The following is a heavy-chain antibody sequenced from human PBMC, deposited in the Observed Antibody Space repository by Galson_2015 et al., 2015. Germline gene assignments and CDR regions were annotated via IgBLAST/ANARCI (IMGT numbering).Heavy chain of an antibody. CDR1: GGSISNLDYF. CDR3: ARHIRLVGATGRDY. V-gene: IGHV4-39*01. D-gene: IGHD1-26*01. CDR2: VYSNGGS. J-gene: IGHJ4*02. Sequence: SETLSLTCTVSGGSISNLDYFWGWFRQPPEKGLEWIGSVYSNGGSYHNPSLKSRVTLSVDTSKNECSLKLASVTVADTAVYFCARHIRLVGATGRDYWGQGTLVTVSS.